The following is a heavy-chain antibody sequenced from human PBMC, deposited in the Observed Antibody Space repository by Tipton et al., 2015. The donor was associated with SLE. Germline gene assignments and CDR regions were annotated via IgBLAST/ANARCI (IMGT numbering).Heavy chain of an antibody. CDR1: GFTFGDYA. CDR2: IRSKAYGGTT. D-gene: IGHD6-6*01. V-gene: IGHV3-49*03. J-gene: IGHJ5*02. Sequence: SLRLSCTASGFTFGDYAMSWFRQAPGKGLEWVGFIRSKAYGGTTEYAASVKGRFTISRDDSKSIAYLQMNSLKTGDTAGYYCTRGVAARREEPWFDPWGQGTLVTVSS. CDR3: TRGVAARREEPWFDP.